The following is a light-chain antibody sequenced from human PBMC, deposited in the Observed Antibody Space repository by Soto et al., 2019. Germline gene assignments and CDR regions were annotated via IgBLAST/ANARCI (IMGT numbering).Light chain of an antibody. CDR1: QDINNY. Sequence: DIQMTQSPSSLSASVGDRVTISCQASQDINNYLNWFQQKPGKAPKLLIYEVLNLETGVPSRFSGSGSGAYFPLTISSLQPEDLATDYCQQYDKLPITFGQGTRLEIK. J-gene: IGKJ5*01. V-gene: IGKV1-33*01. CDR3: QQYDKLPIT. CDR2: EVL.